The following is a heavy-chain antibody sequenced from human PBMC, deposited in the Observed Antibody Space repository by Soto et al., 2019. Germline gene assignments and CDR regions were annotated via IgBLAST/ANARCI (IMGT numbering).Heavy chain of an antibody. Sequence: ASVKVSCKASGYTFTSYGISWVRQAPGQGLEWMGWISAYNGNTNYAQKLQGRVTMTTDTSTSTAYMELRSLRSDDTAVYYCAGRRLTYYDFWSGYQNWFTPWGQETRVTVSS. J-gene: IGHJ5*02. CDR2: ISAYNGNT. D-gene: IGHD3-3*01. CDR3: AGRRLTYYDFWSGYQNWFTP. V-gene: IGHV1-18*01. CDR1: GYTFTSYG.